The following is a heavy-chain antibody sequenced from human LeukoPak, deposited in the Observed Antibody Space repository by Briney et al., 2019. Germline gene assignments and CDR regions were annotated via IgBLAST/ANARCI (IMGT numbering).Heavy chain of an antibody. D-gene: IGHD2-15*01. V-gene: IGHV3-23*01. CDR3: AKGLGYCSGGSCNGAFDI. J-gene: IGHJ3*02. CDR1: GFTFSSYA. Sequence: GGSLRLSCAASGFTFSSYAMSWVRQAPGKGLEWVSAISGSGGSTYYADSVKGRFAISRDNSKNTLYLQMNSLRAEDTVVYYCAKGLGYCSGGSCNGAFDIWGQGTMVTVSS. CDR2: ISGSGGST.